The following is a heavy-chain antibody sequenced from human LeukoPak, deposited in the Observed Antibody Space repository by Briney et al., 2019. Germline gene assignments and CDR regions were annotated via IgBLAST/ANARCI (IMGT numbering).Heavy chain of an antibody. V-gene: IGHV5-51*01. CDR1: GYSFTTYW. D-gene: IGHD6-19*01. Sequence: GESLKISCKGSGYSFTTYWIGWVRQMPGEGLEWMGIIYPGDSDTTYSPSFQGHVTISADKSISTAYLQWRSLKASDTAIYYCARTYSSGWAFFDYWGQGNMVTVSS. CDR3: ARTYSSGWAFFDY. J-gene: IGHJ4*02. CDR2: IYPGDSDT.